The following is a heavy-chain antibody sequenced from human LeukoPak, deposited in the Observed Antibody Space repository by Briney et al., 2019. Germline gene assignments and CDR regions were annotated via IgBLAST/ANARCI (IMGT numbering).Heavy chain of an antibody. CDR1: GFTFSSYG. J-gene: IGHJ6*03. CDR2: IRYDGSNK. V-gene: IGHV3-30*02. CDR3: AKNTVKVATIRRVPHYMDV. Sequence: GGSLRLSCAASGFTFSSYGMHWVRQAPGKGLGWVAFIRYDGSNKYYADSVKGRFTISRDNSKNTLYLQMNSLRAEDTAVYYCAKNTVKVATIRRVPHYMDVWGKGTTVTIS. D-gene: IGHD5-12*01.